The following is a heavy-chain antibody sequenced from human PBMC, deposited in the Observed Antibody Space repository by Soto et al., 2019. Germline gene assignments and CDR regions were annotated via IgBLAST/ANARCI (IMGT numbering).Heavy chain of an antibody. CDR1: GGTFSSYA. J-gene: IGHJ6*02. D-gene: IGHD3-10*01. V-gene: IGHV1-69*01. Sequence: QVQLVQSGAEVKKPGSSVKVSCKASGGTFSSYAISWVRQAPGQGLEWMGGIIPIFGTANYAQKFQGRDTITADESTSTAYMELSSLRSEDTAVYYCASQSSGSYYNPYYYYGMDGWGQGTTVTVSS. CDR3: ASQSSGSYYNPYYYYGMDG. CDR2: IIPIFGTA.